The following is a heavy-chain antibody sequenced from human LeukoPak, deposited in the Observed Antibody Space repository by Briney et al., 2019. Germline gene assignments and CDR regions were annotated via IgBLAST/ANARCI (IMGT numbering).Heavy chain of an antibody. CDR1: GGSISSSNYY. CDR3: ARHPWGPYYYYYYMDV. CDR2: IFYSGNT. V-gene: IGHV4-39*01. Sequence: SETLSLTCTVSGGSISSSNYYWGWIRQPPGKGLEWIGTIFYSGNTYYNPSLKSRVTISVHTSKNQFSLKLNSVTAADTAVYYSARHPWGPYYYYYYMDVWGKGTTVIVSS. D-gene: IGHD3-16*01. J-gene: IGHJ6*03.